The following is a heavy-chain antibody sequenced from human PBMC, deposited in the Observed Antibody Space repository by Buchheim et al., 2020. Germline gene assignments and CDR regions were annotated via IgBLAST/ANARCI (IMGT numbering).Heavy chain of an antibody. D-gene: IGHD3-3*01. CDR2: LSANGGEA. V-gene: IGHV3-23*01. CDR3: ARGASTITRHFDN. J-gene: IGHJ4*01. Sequence: EVQLLESGGGLVQAGGSPRLSCAASGFVFSTYSMNWVRQAPGKGPEWVSILSANGGEAHYADSVKGRFTLSRDNSKNTPYLQLNSLRADDTAVYYCARGASTITRHFDNWGQGTL. CDR1: GFVFSTYS.